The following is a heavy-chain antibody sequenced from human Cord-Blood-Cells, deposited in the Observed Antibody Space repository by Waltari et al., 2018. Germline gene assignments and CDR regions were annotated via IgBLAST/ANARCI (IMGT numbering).Heavy chain of an antibody. V-gene: IGHV4-38-2*01. CDR2: IYHSGST. CDR1: GYSISSGYY. D-gene: IGHD1-1*01. CDR3: ARVVGNDRKGAFDI. J-gene: IGHJ3*02. Sequence: QVQLQESGPGLVKPSETLSLTCAVSGYSISSGYYWGCIRPPPGKGQEWIGSIYHSGSTEHNPSLKSRVTISVDTSKNQFSLKLSSVTAADTAVYYCARVVGNDRKGAFDIWGQGTMVTVSS.